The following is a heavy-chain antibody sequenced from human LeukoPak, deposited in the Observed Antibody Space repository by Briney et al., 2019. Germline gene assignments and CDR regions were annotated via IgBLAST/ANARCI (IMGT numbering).Heavy chain of an antibody. J-gene: IGHJ6*03. CDR1: GYTFTSYG. V-gene: IGHV1-18*01. Sequence: ASVKVSCKASGYTFTSYGISWVRQAPGQGLEWMGWISAYNGNTNYAQKLQGRVTMTADTSTSTAYMELRSLRSDDTAVYYCARGDGYNSWYYYYMDVWGKGTTVTVSS. CDR2: ISAYNGNT. D-gene: IGHD5-24*01. CDR3: ARGDGYNSWYYYYMDV.